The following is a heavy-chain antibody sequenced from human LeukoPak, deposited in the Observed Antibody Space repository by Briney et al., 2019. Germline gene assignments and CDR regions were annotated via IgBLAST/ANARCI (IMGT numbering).Heavy chain of an antibody. Sequence: GGSLRLSCAASGFTFSSYWMHWVRQAPGKGLVWVSRINGDGSSTTYADSVKGRFPISRDNAKNTLYLQMNSLRAEDTAVYYCARGAAMDHYYYYYMDVWGKGTTVTVSS. CDR3: ARGAAMDHYYYYYMDV. V-gene: IGHV3-74*01. CDR2: INGDGSST. D-gene: IGHD5-18*01. CDR1: GFTFSSYW. J-gene: IGHJ6*03.